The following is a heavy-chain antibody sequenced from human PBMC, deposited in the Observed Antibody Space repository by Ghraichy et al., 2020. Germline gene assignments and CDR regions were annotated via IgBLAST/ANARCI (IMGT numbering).Heavy chain of an antibody. CDR3: STLRPGGYCTSASCSDFDY. V-gene: IGHV3-15*01. CDR1: GFTFSNAW. J-gene: IGHJ4*02. D-gene: IGHD2-2*01. CDR2: IKSKTDGGTT. Sequence: GESLNISCAASGFTFSNAWMNWVRQAPGKGLEWVGHIKSKTDGGTTDYAAPVKGRFTISREDSQNTLYLQMNSLKTEDTAVYYCSTLRPGGYCTSASCSDFDYRGQGTLGTVFS.